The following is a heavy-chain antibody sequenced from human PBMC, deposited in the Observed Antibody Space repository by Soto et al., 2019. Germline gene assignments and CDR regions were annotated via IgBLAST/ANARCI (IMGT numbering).Heavy chain of an antibody. J-gene: IGHJ5*02. CDR1: GGTFSSYA. CDR3: GRGAHDYGDYVLDNWFGP. CDR2: IIPIFGTA. V-gene: IGHV1-69*12. Sequence: QVQLVQSGAEVKKPGSSVKVSCKASGGTFSSYAISWVRQAPGQGLEWMGGIIPIFGTANYAQKFQGRVTINADESTSKAYMELSSLSSEDTAVYYCGRGAHDYGDYVLDNWFGPCGQGTLVTAS. D-gene: IGHD4-17*01.